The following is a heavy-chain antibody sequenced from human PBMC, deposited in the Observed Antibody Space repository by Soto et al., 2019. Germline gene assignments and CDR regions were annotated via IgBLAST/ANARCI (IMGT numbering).Heavy chain of an antibody. V-gene: IGHV1-18*01. Sequence: ASVKVSCKASGYTFTSYGISWVRQAPGQGLEWMGWISAYNGNTNYAQKLQGRVTMTTDTSTSTAYMELRSLRSDDTAVYYCARDQITMVRGVIIEAGENWSDPWGQGTLVTVSS. CDR3: ARDQITMVRGVIIEAGENWSDP. D-gene: IGHD3-10*01. CDR1: GYTFTSYG. CDR2: ISAYNGNT. J-gene: IGHJ5*02.